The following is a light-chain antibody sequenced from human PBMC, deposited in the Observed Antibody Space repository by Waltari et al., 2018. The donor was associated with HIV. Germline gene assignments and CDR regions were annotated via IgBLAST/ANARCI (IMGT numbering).Light chain of an antibody. CDR3: CSYAGSGDV. Sequence: QSALTQPASVSGSPGQSLTISCTGTSSDVGSYNLVSWYQQHPGKAPKLMIYKVSKRPAGVSDRFSGSKAGNTASLTSSGLQAEDEADYYCCSYAGSGDVFGTGTKVTVL. V-gene: IGLV2-23*02. CDR2: KVS. CDR1: SSDVGSYNL. J-gene: IGLJ1*01.